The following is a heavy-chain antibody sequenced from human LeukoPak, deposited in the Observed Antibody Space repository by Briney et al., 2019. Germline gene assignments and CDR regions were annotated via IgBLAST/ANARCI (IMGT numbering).Heavy chain of an antibody. D-gene: IGHD3-22*01. CDR3: ARARYDNFPDAFEI. CDR1: GGSISNYY. J-gene: IGHJ3*02. CDR2: IYYSGSI. Sequence: PSETLSLSCTVSGGSISNYYWNWIRQPPGKGLEWIGYIYYSGSITYNPSLNSRVTISVDTSKNQLSLKLSSVTAADTAVYYCARARYDNFPDAFEIWGQGTMVTVSS. V-gene: IGHV4-59*01.